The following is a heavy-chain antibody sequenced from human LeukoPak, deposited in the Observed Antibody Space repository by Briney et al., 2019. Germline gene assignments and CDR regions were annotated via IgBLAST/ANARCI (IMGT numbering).Heavy chain of an antibody. Sequence: PSDTLSLTCTVSGASNNSYYWSWIRQPPGKGLEWIGYTHPSGNTNYSPSLKSRVTISMDTSTNQFSLKVRSVTAADTAVYYCARKAPKKGWFDPWGQGTLVTVSS. CDR1: GASNNSYY. J-gene: IGHJ5*02. CDR2: THPSGNT. V-gene: IGHV4-4*09. CDR3: ARKAPKKGWFDP.